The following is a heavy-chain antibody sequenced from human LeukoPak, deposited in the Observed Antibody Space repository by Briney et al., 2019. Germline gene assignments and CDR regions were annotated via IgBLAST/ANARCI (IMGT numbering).Heavy chain of an antibody. Sequence: GGSLRLSCAASGFTFSSYSMNWVRQAPGKGLEWVSSISSSSSYIYYADSVKGRFTISRDNAKNSLYLQMNSLRAEDTAVYYCARDPPSSYGGYDYMDVWGKGTTVTVSS. V-gene: IGHV3-21*01. J-gene: IGHJ6*03. CDR2: ISSSSSYI. CDR1: GFTFSSYS. D-gene: IGHD4/OR15-4a*01. CDR3: ARDPPSSYGGYDYMDV.